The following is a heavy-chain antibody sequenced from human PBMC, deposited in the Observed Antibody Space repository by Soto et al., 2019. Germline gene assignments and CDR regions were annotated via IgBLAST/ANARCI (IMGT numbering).Heavy chain of an antibody. V-gene: IGHV4-39*01. D-gene: IGHD5-12*01. CDR3: ARVATIPAFDI. CDR2: IYYSGST. J-gene: IGHJ3*02. CDR1: GVSISSSDYY. Sequence: PSETLSLTCTVSGVSISSSDYYWGWIRQPPGKGLEWIGNIYYSGSTYYNPSLKSRVTISVDTSENQFSLKLSSVTAADTAVYYCARVATIPAFDIWGQGTMVTVSS.